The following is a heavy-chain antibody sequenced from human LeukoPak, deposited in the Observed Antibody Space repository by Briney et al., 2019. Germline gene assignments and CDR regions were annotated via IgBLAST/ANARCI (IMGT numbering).Heavy chain of an antibody. D-gene: IGHD1-26*01. J-gene: IGHJ4*02. V-gene: IGHV4-30-4*07. CDR2: IYYSGST. CDR3: ARAAVGATGYFDY. CDR1: GGSISSGGYS. Sequence: SETLSLTCAVSGGSISSGGYSWSWIRQPPGKGLEWIGYIYYSGSTYYNPSLKSRVTISVDTSKNQFSLKLSSVTAADTAVYYCARAAVGATGYFDYWGQGTLVTVSS.